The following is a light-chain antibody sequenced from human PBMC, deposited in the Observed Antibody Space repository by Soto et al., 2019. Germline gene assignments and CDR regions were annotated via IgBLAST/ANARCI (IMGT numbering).Light chain of an antibody. CDR2: EGS. Sequence: QSALTQPASVSGSPGQSITISCTGTSSYVGSYNLVSWYQQHPGKAPKIMIYEGSKRPSGVSNRFSGSKSGNTASLTISGLQAADEADYYCCSYAGSRTLVVFGGGTKLTVL. J-gene: IGLJ2*01. CDR3: CSYAGSRTLVV. CDR1: SSYVGSYNL. V-gene: IGLV2-23*01.